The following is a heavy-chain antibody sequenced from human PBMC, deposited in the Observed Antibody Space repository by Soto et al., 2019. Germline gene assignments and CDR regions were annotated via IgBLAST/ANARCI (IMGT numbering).Heavy chain of an antibody. Sequence: PSETLSLTCTVSGGSISSSSYYWGWIRQPPEKGLECIGSIYYSGSTYYNPSLKSRVTISVDTSKNQLSLKLSSVTAADTAVYYCASSMVDATPGFDYWGQGTLATVSS. D-gene: IGHD2-15*01. CDR3: ASSMVDATPGFDY. J-gene: IGHJ4*02. CDR2: IYYSGST. CDR1: GGSISSSSYY. V-gene: IGHV4-39*01.